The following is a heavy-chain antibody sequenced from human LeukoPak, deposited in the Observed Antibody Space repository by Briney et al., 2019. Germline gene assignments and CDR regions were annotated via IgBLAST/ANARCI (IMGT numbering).Heavy chain of an antibody. CDR1: GFTFSSYA. Sequence: PGGSLRLSCAASGFTFSSYAMSWVRQAPGKGLEWVSAISGSGGSTYYADSVKGRFTISRDNSKNTLYLQMNSLRAEDTAVYYCARDGPSRKVIATLFDYWGQGTLVTVSS. CDR2: ISGSGGST. CDR3: ARDGPSRKVIATLFDY. D-gene: IGHD2-21*01. J-gene: IGHJ4*02. V-gene: IGHV3-23*01.